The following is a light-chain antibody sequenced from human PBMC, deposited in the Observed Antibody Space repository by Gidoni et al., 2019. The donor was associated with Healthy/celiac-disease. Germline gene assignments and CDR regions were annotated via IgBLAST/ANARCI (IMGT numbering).Light chain of an antibody. CDR3: QHPWT. CDR2: AAS. V-gene: IGKV1-9*01. Sequence: DIQLTQSPSFLSASVGDRVTITCRASQGISSYLAWYQQKPGKAPKLLIYAASTLQSGVPSRFSGSGSGTEFTLTISSLQTEDFATYYCQHPWTFGQGTKLEIK. CDR1: QGISSY. J-gene: IGKJ2*02.